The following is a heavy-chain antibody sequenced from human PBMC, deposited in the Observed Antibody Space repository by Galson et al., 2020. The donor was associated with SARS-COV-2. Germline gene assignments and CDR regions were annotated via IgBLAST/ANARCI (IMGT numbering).Heavy chain of an antibody. V-gene: IGHV4-34*01. CDR2: INLGGST. CDR3: ARGHRGVVPSPLLGLGPFYSFYYMDV. D-gene: IGHD3-16*01. J-gene: IGHJ6*03. Sequence: SETLSLTCAVFGGSFSNYYWSWIRQPPGKGLEWIGEINLGGSTNYSPSLKSRVTISLDTSKNQFSLKLRSLTAADTALYYCARGHRGVVPSPLLGLGPFYSFYYMDVWSRGATVTVSS. CDR1: GGSFSNYY.